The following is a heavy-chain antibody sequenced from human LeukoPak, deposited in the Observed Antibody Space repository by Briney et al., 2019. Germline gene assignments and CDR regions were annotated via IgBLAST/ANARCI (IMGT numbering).Heavy chain of an antibody. CDR2: IYYSGGT. D-gene: IGHD3-22*01. CDR3: ARVSPAYYYDSSGYTGEYYFDY. J-gene: IGHJ4*02. CDR1: GGSISSGGYY. V-gene: IGHV4-31*03. Sequence: PSQTLSLTCTVSGGSISSGGYYWSWIRQRPGKGLEWIGYIYYSGGTYYNPSLKSRVTISVDTSKNQFSLKLSSVTAADTAVYYCARVSPAYYYDSSGYTGEYYFDYWGQGTLVTVSS.